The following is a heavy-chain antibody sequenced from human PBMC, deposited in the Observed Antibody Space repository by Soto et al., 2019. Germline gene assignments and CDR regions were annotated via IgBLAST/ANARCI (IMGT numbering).Heavy chain of an antibody. CDR2: MNPNSGNT. CDR3: ARGGGSSWYSLYYYYYMDV. D-gene: IGHD6-13*01. CDR1: GYTFTSYD. Sequence: ASVKVSCKASGYTFTSYDINWVRQATGQGLEWMGWMNPNSGNTGYAQKFQGRVTMTRNTSISTAYMGLSSLRSEDTAVYYCARGGGSSWYSLYYYYYMDVWGKGTTVTVSS. J-gene: IGHJ6*03. V-gene: IGHV1-8*01.